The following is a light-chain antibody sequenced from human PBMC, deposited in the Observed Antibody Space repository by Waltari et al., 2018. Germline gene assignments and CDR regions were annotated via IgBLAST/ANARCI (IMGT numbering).Light chain of an antibody. Sequence: QSALTQPASVSGSPGQSITISCTGTSSDVGGYNYVSWYQQHPGKAPKLMIYDVSKRPAGVSNLFSVSNSGNTASLTISVLHAEDEAYYYCSSYTSSSTYVFGTGTKFTVL. CDR1: SSDVGGYNY. CDR2: DVS. J-gene: IGLJ1*01. CDR3: SSYTSSSTYV. V-gene: IGLV2-14*01.